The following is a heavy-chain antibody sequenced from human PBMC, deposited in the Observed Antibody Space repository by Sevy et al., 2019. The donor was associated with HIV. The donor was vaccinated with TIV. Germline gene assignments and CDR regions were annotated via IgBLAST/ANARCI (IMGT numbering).Heavy chain of an antibody. CDR1: GFIFSSYA. D-gene: IGHD3-3*01. CDR3: AGGFWSGFDY. J-gene: IGHJ4*02. CDR2: ISGHGGST. Sequence: GGFLRLSCAASGFIFSSYAMSWVRQAPGKGLEWVSTISGHGGSTYYADSVKGRFTISRDNSKNTLDLQMNSLRAEDTAVYYCAGGFWSGFDYWGQGTLVTVSS. V-gene: IGHV3-23*01.